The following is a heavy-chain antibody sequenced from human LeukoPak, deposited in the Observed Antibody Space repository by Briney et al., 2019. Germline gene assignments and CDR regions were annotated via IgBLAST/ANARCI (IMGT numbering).Heavy chain of an antibody. D-gene: IGHD5-12*01. Sequence: ASVKVSCKASGYTFTSYDINWVRQATGQGLEWMGWMNPNSGNTGYAQKFQGRVTMTRNTSISTAYMELSSLRSEDTAVYYCARAVVATIRPRGFYYYYMDVWGKGTTVTVSS. J-gene: IGHJ6*03. CDR1: GYTFTSYD. CDR3: ARAVVATIRPRGFYYYYMDV. V-gene: IGHV1-8*01. CDR2: MNPNSGNT.